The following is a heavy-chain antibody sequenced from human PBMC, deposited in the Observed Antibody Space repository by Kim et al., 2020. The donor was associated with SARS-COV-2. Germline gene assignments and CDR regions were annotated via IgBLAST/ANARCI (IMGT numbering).Heavy chain of an antibody. CDR1: GGTFSGYY. D-gene: IGHD6-13*01. Sequence: SETLSLTCDVYGGTFSGYYWSWIRQPPGNGLEWIGDINHSGSTNYNPSLKSRVTITVDKAKNQFSLKLSTVTAADTAVYYCARGPGYSSSWYGARNWFDPWGQGALVTVSS. J-gene: IGHJ5*02. CDR2: INHSGST. CDR3: ARGPGYSSSWYGARNWFDP. V-gene: IGHV4-34*01.